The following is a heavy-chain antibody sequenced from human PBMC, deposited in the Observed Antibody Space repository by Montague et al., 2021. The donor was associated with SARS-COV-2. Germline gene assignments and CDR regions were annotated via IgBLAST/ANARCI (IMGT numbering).Heavy chain of an antibody. CDR2: ISNGGSSA. CDR1: GFTFGNSA. Sequence: SLRLSCAASGFTFGNSAMSWVRQAPGKGLEWVSLISNGGSSANYGDSVKGRFTISRDNSKNTVYLQMNSLRAEDTAIYYCAKGPDGYNAFDYWGQGTLVTVSS. D-gene: IGHD5-24*01. V-gene: IGHV3-23*03. J-gene: IGHJ4*02. CDR3: AKGPDGYNAFDY.